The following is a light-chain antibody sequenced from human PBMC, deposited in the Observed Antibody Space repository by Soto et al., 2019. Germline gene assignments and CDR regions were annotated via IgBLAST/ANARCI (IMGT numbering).Light chain of an antibody. V-gene: IGKV3-11*01. CDR2: GAS. Sequence: EIVLTQSPGTLSLSPGERATLSCRASQSVSSYLARYQQKPGQAPRLLIYGASTRATGTPARFSGSGSGTEFTLTISSLEPEDFAVYYCQQRSNWLTFGGGTKVDI. CDR1: QSVSSY. CDR3: QQRSNWLT. J-gene: IGKJ4*01.